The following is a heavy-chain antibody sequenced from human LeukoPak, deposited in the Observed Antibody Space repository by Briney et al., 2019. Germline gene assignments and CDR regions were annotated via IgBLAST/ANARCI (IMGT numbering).Heavy chain of an antibody. V-gene: IGHV4-59*01. J-gene: IGHJ4*01. D-gene: IGHD2-8*01. Sequence: SETLSLTCTVSGGSINSYYWSWIRQPPGKGLEWIGYIYYSGSTNYNPSLKSRVTISRDTSQNQFSLKLRSVTAADTAVYYCTSGGMVSGDYWGHGTLVTVS. CDR2: IYYSGST. CDR1: GGSINSYY. CDR3: TSGGMVSGDY.